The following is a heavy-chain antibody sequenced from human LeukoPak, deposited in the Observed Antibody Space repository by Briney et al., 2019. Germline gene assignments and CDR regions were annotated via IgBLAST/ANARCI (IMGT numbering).Heavy chain of an antibody. D-gene: IGHD3-9*01. CDR3: AKWGDYDVLTGYYVSDF. CDR2: ISGRSGST. J-gene: IGHJ4*02. CDR1: GFIFSNYA. V-gene: IGHV3-23*01. Sequence: QPGASLRLSCAASGFIFSNYAMYWVRQAPGKGLEWVSAISGRSGSTYYADSVKGRFTISRDSSKNTLYLQMNSLRADDTAAYYCAKWGDYDVLTGYYVSDFWGQGTLVTVSS.